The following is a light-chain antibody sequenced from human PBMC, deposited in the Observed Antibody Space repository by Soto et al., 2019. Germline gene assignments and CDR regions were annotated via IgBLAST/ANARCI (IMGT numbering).Light chain of an antibody. J-gene: IGKJ1*01. CDR3: QHYGHPQWT. CDR2: DAS. V-gene: IGKV3-11*01. CDR1: QKISGY. Sequence: DIVLTQSPATLSLSPGQRATLSCRASQKISGYLAWYQQKPGQAPRLLIYDASNRATGIPVRFSGSGSGTDYTLTVSSLEPEDFAVYYCQHYGHPQWTFGQGTKVEVK.